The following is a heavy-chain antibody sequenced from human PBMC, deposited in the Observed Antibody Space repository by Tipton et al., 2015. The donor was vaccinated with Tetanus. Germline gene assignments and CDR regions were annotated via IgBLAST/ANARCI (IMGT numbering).Heavy chain of an antibody. V-gene: IGHV1-18*01. CDR2: ISPFNENV. Sequence: QLVQSGAEVKKPGASVKVSCKASGYTFTHYGVNWVRQAPGQGLEWMGWISPFNENVNYAEKFQGRLTMTTDRSTATVYMDLSGRGPEPRAVYYGGRGGGLGPPEFFEPGGQGTLVPVSS. CDR3: GRGGGLGPPEFFEP. CDR1: GYTFTHYG. J-gene: IGHJ5*02. D-gene: IGHD3/OR15-3a*01.